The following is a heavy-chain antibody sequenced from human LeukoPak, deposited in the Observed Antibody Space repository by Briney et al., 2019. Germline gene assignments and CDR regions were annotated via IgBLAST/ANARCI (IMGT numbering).Heavy chain of an antibody. V-gene: IGHV3-74*01. Sequence: GGSLRLSCAASGFALSSNWMHWVRQTPGKGLVWVSRINSGGSGTSYADSVEGRFTISRDNAKNTLYLQMDSLRAEDTAVYYCAKVGATSGYWGQGTLVTVSS. J-gene: IGHJ4*02. CDR2: INSGGSGT. D-gene: IGHD1-26*01. CDR3: AKVGATSGY. CDR1: GFALSSNW.